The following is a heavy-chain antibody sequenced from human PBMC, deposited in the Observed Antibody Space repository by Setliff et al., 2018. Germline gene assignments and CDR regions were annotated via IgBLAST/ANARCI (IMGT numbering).Heavy chain of an antibody. CDR2: ISPTGTT. J-gene: IGHJ4*02. Sequence: SATLSLTCTVSGGSISSHYWSWIRQPPGKGLEWIGLISPTGTTNYNPSLMSRVAISVDTSKNQFSLKLSSVTAAETALYYCTVYNTGSSKDHYWGQGTPVTVSS. D-gene: IGHD2-8*02. V-gene: IGHV4-59*03. CDR1: GGSISSHY. CDR3: TVYNTGSSKDHY.